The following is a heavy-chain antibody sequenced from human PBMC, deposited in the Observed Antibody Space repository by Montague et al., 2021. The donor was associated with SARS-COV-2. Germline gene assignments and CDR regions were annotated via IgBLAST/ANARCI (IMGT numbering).Heavy chain of an antibody. V-gene: IGHV4-34*01. CDR2: IIHSGST. CDR1: GGSFSGYY. J-gene: IGHJ5*02. D-gene: IGHD3-16*02. CDR3: ARGYDYVWGSYRYLHWFDP. Sequence: SETLSLTCAVYGGSFSGYYGSRIRQPSGKVLECTGEIIHSGSTNYDPAIKNRVTISVDTSKNQFALRLSSVTAADTAVYYCARGYDYVWGSYRYLHWFDPWGQGTLVTVSS.